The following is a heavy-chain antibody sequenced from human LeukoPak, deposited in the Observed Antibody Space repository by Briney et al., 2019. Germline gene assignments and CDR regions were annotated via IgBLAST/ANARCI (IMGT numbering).Heavy chain of an antibody. Sequence: SETLSLTCTVSGYSIRTGYYWGWIRQPPGKGLEWIGSIYHSGSTYYNPSPKSRSPISVDTSKNQFSLTLSSVTAADTAVYCCARVWEYSYAMYVWGKGTTVTISS. J-gene: IGHJ6*03. CDR1: GYSIRTGYY. D-gene: IGHD5-18*01. CDR3: ARVWEYSYAMYV. CDR2: IYHSGST. V-gene: IGHV4-38-2*02.